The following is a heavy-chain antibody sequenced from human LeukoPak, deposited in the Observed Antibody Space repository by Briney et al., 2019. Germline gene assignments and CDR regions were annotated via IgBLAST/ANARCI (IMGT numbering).Heavy chain of an antibody. D-gene: IGHD3-10*01. CDR1: GFSFSSYV. V-gene: IGHV3-23*01. CDR2: ISDSGGSA. J-gene: IGHJ6*03. Sequence: PGGSLRLSCAASGFSFSSYVMSWVRQAPGKGLEWVSPISDSGGSAYYADSVKGRFTISRDNSRNRLYLQMNSLRAEDMAVYYCARHSGSYFYYMDVWGKGTTVTVSS. CDR3: ARHSGSYFYYMDV.